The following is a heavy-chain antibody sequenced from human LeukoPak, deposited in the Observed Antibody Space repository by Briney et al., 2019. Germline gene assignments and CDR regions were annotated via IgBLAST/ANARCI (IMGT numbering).Heavy chain of an antibody. CDR2: IYYSGST. CDR1: GGSISSYY. D-gene: IGHD5-24*01. CDR3: ARGSSVEMATISFGY. V-gene: IGHV4-59*01. Sequence: PSETLSLTCTVSGGSISSYYWSWIRQPPGKGLEWIGYIYYSGSTNYNPSLKSRDTISVDTSKNQFSLKLSSVTAADTAVYYCARGSSVEMATISFGYWGQGTLVTVSS. J-gene: IGHJ4*02.